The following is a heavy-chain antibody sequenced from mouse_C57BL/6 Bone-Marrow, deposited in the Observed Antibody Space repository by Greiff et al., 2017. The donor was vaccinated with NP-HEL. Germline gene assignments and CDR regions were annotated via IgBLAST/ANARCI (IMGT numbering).Heavy chain of an antibody. Sequence: VQGVESGPGLVAPSQSLSITCTVSGFSLTSYGVDWVRQSPGKGLEWLGVIWGVGSTNYNSALKSRLSISKDNAKSQVFLKMNSLQTDDTAMYYCASDPFYDGGFAYWGQGTLVTVSA. D-gene: IGHD2-3*01. CDR3: ASDPFYDGGFAY. V-gene: IGHV2-6*01. CDR1: GFSLTSYG. J-gene: IGHJ3*01. CDR2: IWGVGST.